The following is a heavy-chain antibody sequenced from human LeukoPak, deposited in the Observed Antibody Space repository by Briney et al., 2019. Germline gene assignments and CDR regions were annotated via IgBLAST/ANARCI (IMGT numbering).Heavy chain of an antibody. CDR2: IYTSGST. V-gene: IGHV4-61*02. J-gene: IGHJ4*02. CDR1: GGSISSGSYY. D-gene: IGHD5-24*01. Sequence: SETLSLTCTVSGGSISSGSYYWSWIRQPAGKGLGWIGRIYTSGSTNYNPSLKSRVTISVDTSKNQFSLKLSSVTAADTAVYYCARERRWLQPYFDYWGQGTLVTVSS. CDR3: ARERRWLQPYFDY.